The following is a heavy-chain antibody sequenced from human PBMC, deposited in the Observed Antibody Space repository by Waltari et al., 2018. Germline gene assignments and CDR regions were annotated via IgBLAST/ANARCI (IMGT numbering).Heavy chain of an antibody. V-gene: IGHV3-33*01. D-gene: IGHD3-22*01. Sequence: QVQLVESGGGVVQPGGSLRLSCAASGFTFGRYGMHWVRQAPGKGLGWVAVIWYDGTDKFYADSVKGRFTISRDNANVYLEMNSLRGEDTAVYYCARDAVARDSSVYFDFWGQGTLVTVSS. CDR2: IWYDGTDK. J-gene: IGHJ4*02. CDR3: ARDAVARDSSVYFDF. CDR1: GFTFGRYG.